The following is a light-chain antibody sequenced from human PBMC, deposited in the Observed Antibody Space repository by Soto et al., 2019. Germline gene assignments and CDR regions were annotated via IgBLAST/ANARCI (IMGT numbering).Light chain of an antibody. CDR3: SSYTDVVTLEV. CDR2: EVS. Sequence: QSVLTQPRSVSGSPGQSVTISCTGTSTDFGGQNYVSWYQQHPGRAPKLILYEVSNRPSGVSNRFSGSKSGNTASLTISGLQAEDVADYYCSSYTDVVTLEVFGPGTKVTVL. J-gene: IGLJ1*01. CDR1: STDFGGQNY. V-gene: IGLV2-14*01.